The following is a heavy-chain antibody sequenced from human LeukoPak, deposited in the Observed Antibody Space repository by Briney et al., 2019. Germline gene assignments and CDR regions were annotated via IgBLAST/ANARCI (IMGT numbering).Heavy chain of an antibody. J-gene: IGHJ2*01. V-gene: IGHV3-33*01. CDR1: GFTFSSYG. CDR2: IWYDGSNT. CDR3: ARGHWHIDL. Sequence: PGGSLRLSCAASGFTFSSYGMHWVRQAPSKGLEWVADIWYDGSNTDDADSVKGRFTISRDNSKNTLYLQMNSLRAEDTAVYYCARGHWHIDLWGRGTLVTASS.